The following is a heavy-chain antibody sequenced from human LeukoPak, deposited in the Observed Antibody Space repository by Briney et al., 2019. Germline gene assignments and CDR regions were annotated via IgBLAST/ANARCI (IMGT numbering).Heavy chain of an antibody. CDR3: AKDVRDILTGYYAFDY. Sequence: GGSLRLSCAASGFTFSSYAMSWVRQAPGKGLEWVSAISGSGGSTYYADSVKGRFTISRDNSKNTLYLQMNSLRAEDTAVYYCAKDVRDILTGYYAFDYWGQGTLVTVSS. V-gene: IGHV3-23*01. D-gene: IGHD3-9*01. CDR2: ISGSGGST. CDR1: GFTFSSYA. J-gene: IGHJ4*02.